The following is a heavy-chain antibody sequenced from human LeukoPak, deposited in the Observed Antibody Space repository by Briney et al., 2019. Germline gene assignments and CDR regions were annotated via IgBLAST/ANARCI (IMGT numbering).Heavy chain of an antibody. CDR3: TKGNNPLVVKYYFDY. Sequence: GRSLRLSCAASGFTFSSYAMHWVRQAPGKGLEWVAVISYDGSNKYYADSVKGRFTISRDNSKNTLYLQMNSLRAEDTAIYYCTKGNNPLVVKYYFDYWGQGTLVTVSS. J-gene: IGHJ4*02. CDR2: ISYDGSNK. V-gene: IGHV3-30*04. D-gene: IGHD1/OR15-1a*01. CDR1: GFTFSSYA.